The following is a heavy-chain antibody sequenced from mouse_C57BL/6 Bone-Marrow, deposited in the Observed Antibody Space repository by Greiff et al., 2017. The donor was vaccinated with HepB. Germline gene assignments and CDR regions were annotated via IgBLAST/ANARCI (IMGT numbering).Heavy chain of an antibody. CDR3: ARFSLLLHYYAMDY. CDR1: GYTFTSYW. D-gene: IGHD1-1*01. V-gene: IGHV1-55*01. Sequence: VQLQQPGAELVKPGASVKMSSKASGYTFTSYWITWVKQRPGQGLEWIGDIYPGSGSTNYNEKFKSKATLTVDTSSSTAYMQLSSLTSEDSAVYYCARFSLLLHYYAMDYWGQGTSVTVSS. CDR2: IYPGSGST. J-gene: IGHJ4*01.